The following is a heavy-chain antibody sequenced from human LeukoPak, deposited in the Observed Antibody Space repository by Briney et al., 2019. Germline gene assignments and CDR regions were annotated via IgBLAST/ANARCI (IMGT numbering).Heavy chain of an antibody. CDR3: ARRQTYFDY. J-gene: IGHJ4*02. V-gene: IGHV4-59*08. CDR2: IYYSGST. CDR1: GGSISNYY. Sequence: PSETLSLTCTVSGGSISNYYWSWIRQPPGKGLEWIGYIYYSGSTNYNPSLKSRVTISVDTSKNQFSLKLSSVTAADTAVYYCARRQTYFDYWGQGTLVTVSS.